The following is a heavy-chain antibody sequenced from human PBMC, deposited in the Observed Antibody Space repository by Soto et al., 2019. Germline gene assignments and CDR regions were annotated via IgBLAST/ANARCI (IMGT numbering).Heavy chain of an antibody. D-gene: IGHD2-8*02. Sequence: GSLRLSCAASGFTFNTHTMGWVRQAPGKGLEWVAAISGSVVITYYADSVKGRFSISRDNSHNMVFLQLNSLTVEDTAVYYCAKDLSSCSGGVCYSLYFDSWGQG. CDR2: ISGSVVIT. CDR1: GFTFNTHT. J-gene: IGHJ4*02. V-gene: IGHV3-23*01. CDR3: AKDLSSCSGGVCYSLYFDS.